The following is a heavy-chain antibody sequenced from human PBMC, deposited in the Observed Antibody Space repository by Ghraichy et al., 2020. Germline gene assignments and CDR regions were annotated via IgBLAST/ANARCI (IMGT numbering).Heavy chain of an antibody. V-gene: IGHV3-49*04. CDR1: GFTFGDYA. CDR2: IRSKAYGGTT. J-gene: IGHJ3*02. CDR3: TRDRDTMIVVVITDAFDI. D-gene: IGHD3-22*01. Sequence: GESLNISCTASGFTFGDYAMSWVRQAPGKGLEWVGFIRSKAYGGTTEYAASVKGRFTISRDDSKSIAYLQMNSLKTEDTAVYYCTRDRDTMIVVVITDAFDIWGQGTMVTVSS.